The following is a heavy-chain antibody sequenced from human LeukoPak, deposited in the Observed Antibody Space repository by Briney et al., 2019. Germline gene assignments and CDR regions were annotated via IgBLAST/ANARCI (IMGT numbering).Heavy chain of an antibody. CDR3: ASLLRGGRFLEWPPSDY. CDR2: IYYSGST. D-gene: IGHD3-3*01. J-gene: IGHJ4*02. Sequence: PSETLSLTCTVSGGSISSSSYYWGWIRQPPGKGLEWIGSIYYSGSTYYNPSLKSRVTISVDTSENQFSLKLSSVTAADTAVYYCASLLRGGRFLEWPPSDYWGQGTLVTVSS. CDR1: GGSISSSSYY. V-gene: IGHV4-39*01.